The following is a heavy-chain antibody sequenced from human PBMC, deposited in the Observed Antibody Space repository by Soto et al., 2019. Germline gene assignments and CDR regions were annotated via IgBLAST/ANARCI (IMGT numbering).Heavy chain of an antibody. V-gene: IGHV4-31*03. J-gene: IGHJ6*02. D-gene: IGHD2-2*01. CDR3: ARDRGRYCSSTSCYAGHYYYGMDV. Sequence: QVQLQESGPGLVKPSQTLSLTCTVSGGSISSGGYYWSWIRQHPGKGLEWIGYIYYSGSTYYNPSLKRRVTISVDTSKNQFSLKLSSVTAADTAVYYCARDRGRYCSSTSCYAGHYYYGMDVWGQGTTVTVSS. CDR2: IYYSGST. CDR1: GGSISSGGYY.